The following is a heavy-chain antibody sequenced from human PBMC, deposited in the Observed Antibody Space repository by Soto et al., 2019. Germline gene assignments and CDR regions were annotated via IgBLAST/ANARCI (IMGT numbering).Heavy chain of an antibody. D-gene: IGHD5-12*01. J-gene: IGHJ3*02. V-gene: IGHV4-59*01. CDR3: ARVFRGPNAFDI. CDR2: TYYSGST. CDR1: GDSISSYY. Sequence: SETLSLTCTVSGDSISSYYWSWIRQPPGKGLEWIGYTYYSGSTNYNPSLKSRVTISVETSKNQFSLKLSSVTAADTAVYYCARVFRGPNAFDIWGQGTMVTVS.